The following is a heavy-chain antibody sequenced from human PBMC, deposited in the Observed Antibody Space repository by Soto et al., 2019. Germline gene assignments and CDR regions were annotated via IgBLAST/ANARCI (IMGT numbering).Heavy chain of an antibody. CDR2: ISSSGSTI. V-gene: IGHV3-11*01. CDR3: AKRPLTAAGFDY. J-gene: IGHJ4*02. Sequence: QVQLVESGGGLVKPGGSLRLSCAASGFTFSDYYMSWIRQAPGKGLEWVSYISSSGSTIYYADSVKGRFTISRDNSKNTVYLQMNSLRAEDTAVYYCAKRPLTAAGFDYWGQGTLVTVSS. D-gene: IGHD6-13*01. CDR1: GFTFSDYY.